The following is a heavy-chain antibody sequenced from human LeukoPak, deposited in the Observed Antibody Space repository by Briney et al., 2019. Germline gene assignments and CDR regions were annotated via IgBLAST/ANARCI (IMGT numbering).Heavy chain of an antibody. CDR3: ARHMGYYCDSSGHDY. J-gene: IGHJ4*02. D-gene: IGHD3-22*01. V-gene: IGHV4-39*01. CDR2: IYYSGST. CDR1: GGSISSSSYY. Sequence: SETLSLTCTVSGGSISSSSYYWGWIRQPPGKGLEWIGSIYYSGSTYYNPSLKSRVTISVDTSKNQFSLKLSSVTAADTAVYYCARHMGYYCDSSGHDYWGQGTLVTVSS.